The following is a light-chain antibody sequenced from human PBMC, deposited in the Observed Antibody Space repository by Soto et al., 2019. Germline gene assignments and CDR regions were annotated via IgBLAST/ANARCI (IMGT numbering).Light chain of an antibody. Sequence: DIVMTQSPDSLAVSLGERATINCKSSQSVLYSSNNKNYLAWYQQKPGQPPKLLFYWASTRESGVLDRFSGSGSGTDFTLTISSLQAEDVAVYYCQQYYSTPITFGQGTRLEIK. V-gene: IGKV4-1*01. CDR3: QQYYSTPIT. CDR1: QSVLYSSNNKNY. J-gene: IGKJ5*01. CDR2: WAS.